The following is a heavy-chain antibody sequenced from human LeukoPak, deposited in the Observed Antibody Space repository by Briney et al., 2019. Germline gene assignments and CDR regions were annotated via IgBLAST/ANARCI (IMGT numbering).Heavy chain of an antibody. CDR3: ARVEEGYGSGRRENYYYYYMDV. CDR1: GYSISSGYY. Sequence: SETLSLTCTVSGYSISSGYYWGWIRQPPGEGLEWIGSTYHSGSTYYNPSLKSRVTISVDTSKNQFSLKLSSVTAADTAVYYCARVEEGYGSGRRENYYYYYMDVWGKGTTVTISS. J-gene: IGHJ6*03. D-gene: IGHD3-10*01. V-gene: IGHV4-38-2*02. CDR2: TYHSGST.